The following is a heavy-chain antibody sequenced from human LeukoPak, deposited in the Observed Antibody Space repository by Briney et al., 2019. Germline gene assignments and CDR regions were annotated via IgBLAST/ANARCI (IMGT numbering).Heavy chain of an antibody. Sequence: PGGSLRLSCAASGFTVSSNYMSWVRQAPGKGLEWVGFIRSKAYGGTTEYAASVKGRFTISRDDSKSIAYLQMNSLKTEDTAVYYCTRGPVYDFWSGYPADYWGQGTLVTVSS. D-gene: IGHD3-3*01. CDR2: IRSKAYGGTT. J-gene: IGHJ4*02. V-gene: IGHV3-49*04. CDR1: GFTVSSNY. CDR3: TRGPVYDFWSGYPADY.